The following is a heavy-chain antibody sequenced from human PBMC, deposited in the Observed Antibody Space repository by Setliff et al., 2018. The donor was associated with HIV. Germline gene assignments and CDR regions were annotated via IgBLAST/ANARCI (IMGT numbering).Heavy chain of an antibody. Sequence: TGGSLRLSCAASGLIFSNYALTWVRQAPGKGLEWVSTVSPSGDATYYADSVKGRFTISRDNSKNTLYLQVNSLRAEDTAIYYCAKPCYDYVWRPDRDAFDLWGQGTMVTVSS. D-gene: IGHD3-16*01. CDR3: AKPCYDYVWRPDRDAFDL. V-gene: IGHV3-23*01. CDR1: GLIFSNYA. J-gene: IGHJ3*01. CDR2: VSPSGDAT.